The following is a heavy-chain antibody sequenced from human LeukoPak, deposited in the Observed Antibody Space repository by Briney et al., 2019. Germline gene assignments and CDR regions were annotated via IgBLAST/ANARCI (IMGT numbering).Heavy chain of an antibody. J-gene: IGHJ4*02. Sequence: SETLSLTCAVYGGSFSGYYWSWVRQPPGKGLEWIGEINHSGSTKYNPSLKSRVTISGDTSKNQFSLKLNSVTAADTAVYYCARQYSSGWYRAFDYWGQGTLVTVSS. D-gene: IGHD6-19*01. CDR3: ARQYSSGWYRAFDY. CDR2: INHSGST. CDR1: GGSFSGYY. V-gene: IGHV4-34*01.